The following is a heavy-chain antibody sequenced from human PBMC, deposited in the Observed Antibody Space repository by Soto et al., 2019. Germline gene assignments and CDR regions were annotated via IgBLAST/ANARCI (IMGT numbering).Heavy chain of an antibody. D-gene: IGHD6-13*01. J-gene: IGHJ6*02. Sequence: ASVKVSCKASGYTFASYYMHWVRQAPGQGLEWMGIINPSGGSTSYAQKFQGRVTMTRDTSTSTVYMELSSLRSEDTAVYYCAREGRDTAAGMSYEYGMGVWGQGTTVSVS. CDR2: INPSGGST. CDR3: AREGRDTAAGMSYEYGMGV. CDR1: GYTFASYY. V-gene: IGHV1-46*01.